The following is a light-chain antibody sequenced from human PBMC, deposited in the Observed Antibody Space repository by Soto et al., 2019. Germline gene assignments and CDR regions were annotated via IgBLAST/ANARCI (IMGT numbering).Light chain of an antibody. CDR3: QQSYSTPWT. CDR2: KAS. CDR1: QSISNW. V-gene: IGKV1-5*03. J-gene: IGKJ1*01. Sequence: DIQMTQSPSTLPASVGDRVTITCRASQSISNWLAWYQQKPGKAPKLLIYKASTLKSGVPSRFSGSGSGTDFTLTISSLQPEDFATYYCQQSYSTPWTFGQGTKVDIK.